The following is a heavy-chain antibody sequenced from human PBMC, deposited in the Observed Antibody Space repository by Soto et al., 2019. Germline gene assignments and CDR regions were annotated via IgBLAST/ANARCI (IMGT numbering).Heavy chain of an antibody. CDR3: VKNSGWFKT. J-gene: IGHJ5*02. D-gene: IGHD3-10*01. CDR2: IGGSGGIT. CDR1: GFTFGTTD. Sequence: PGGSLRLSCAASGFTFGTTDMSWVRQAPGEGLEWVSTIGGSGGITYYADSVKGRFTISRDNARNTVYLQMNSLRGDDTALYYCVKNSGWFKTWGQGALVTVSS. V-gene: IGHV3-23*01.